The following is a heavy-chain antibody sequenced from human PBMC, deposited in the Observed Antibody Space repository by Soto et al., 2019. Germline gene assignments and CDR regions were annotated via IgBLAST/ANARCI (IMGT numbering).Heavy chain of an antibody. CDR1: GFTFSSYG. D-gene: IGHD3-3*01. V-gene: IGHV3-30*18. J-gene: IGHJ4*02. Sequence: GGSLRLSCAASGFTFSSYGMHWVRQAPGKGLEWVAVISYDGSNKYYADSVKGRFTISRDNSKKTLYLQMNSLRAEDTAVYYCAKDLGGVRYYDFWSGYYTDYWGQGTLVTVSS. CDR2: ISYDGSNK. CDR3: AKDLGGVRYYDFWSGYYTDY.